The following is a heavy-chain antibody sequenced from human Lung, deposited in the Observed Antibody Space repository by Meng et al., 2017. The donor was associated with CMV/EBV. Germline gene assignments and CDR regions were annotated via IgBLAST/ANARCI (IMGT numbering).Heavy chain of an antibody. CDR2: INPNSGGT. V-gene: IGHV1-2*02. CDR3: AREMNVYYDFWSGYYPRPDYYYYGMDV. Sequence: AXVXVSXXASGYTFTGYYMHWVRQAPGQGLEWMGWINPNSGGTNYAQKFQGRVTMTRDTSISTAYMELSRLRSDDTAVYYCAREMNVYYDFWSGYYPRPDYYYYGMDVWGQGTXVTVSS. D-gene: IGHD3-3*01. CDR1: GYTFTGYY. J-gene: IGHJ6*02.